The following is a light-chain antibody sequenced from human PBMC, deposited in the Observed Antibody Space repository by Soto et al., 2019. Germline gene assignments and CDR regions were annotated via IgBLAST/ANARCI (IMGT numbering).Light chain of an antibody. J-gene: IGLJ1*01. CDR3: QSYDRSLSGYV. CDR2: INK. V-gene: IGLV1-40*01. Sequence: SVLTQPPSVSGAPGQTVTISCTGTSSNIGAGSDVHWYQQLPGAAPKLLIYINKNRPSGVPDRFSGSKSGSSASLAITGLQAEDEADYYCQSYDRSLSGYVFGTGTKVTV. CDR1: SSNIGAGSD.